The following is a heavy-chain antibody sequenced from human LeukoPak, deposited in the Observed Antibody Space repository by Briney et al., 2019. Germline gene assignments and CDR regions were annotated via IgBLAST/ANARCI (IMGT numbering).Heavy chain of an antibody. D-gene: IGHD5-18*01. CDR1: GGTFSIYA. V-gene: IGHV1-69*13. CDR2: IIPIFGTA. CDR3: ARGYSYGYGGFGY. J-gene: IGHJ4*02. Sequence: SVNVSFKASGGTFSIYAISWVRQAPGQGLEWMGGIIPIFGTANYAQKFQGRVTITADESTSTAYMELSSLRSEDTAVYYCARGYSYGYGGFGYWGQGTLVTVSS.